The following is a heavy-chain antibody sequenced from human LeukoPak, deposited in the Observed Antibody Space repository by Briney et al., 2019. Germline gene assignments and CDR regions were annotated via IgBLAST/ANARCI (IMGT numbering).Heavy chain of an antibody. CDR3: ARGGHYYDSSGSFLRPYYFDY. CDR1: GGTFSSYA. J-gene: IGHJ4*02. V-gene: IGHV1-8*02. Sequence: ASVKVSCKASGGTFSSYAISWVRQAPGQGLEWMGWMNPNSGNTGYAQKFQGRVTMTRNTSISTAYMELSSLRSEDTAVYYCARGGHYYDSSGSFLRPYYFDYWGQGTLVTVSS. D-gene: IGHD3-22*01. CDR2: MNPNSGNT.